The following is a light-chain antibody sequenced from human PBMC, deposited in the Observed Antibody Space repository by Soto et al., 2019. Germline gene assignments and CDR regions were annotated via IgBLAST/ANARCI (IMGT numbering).Light chain of an antibody. CDR3: QQYGSSPRT. CDR2: AAS. J-gene: IGKJ5*01. CDR1: QSISSC. V-gene: IGKV3-20*01. Sequence: EIGFTQSPSTLSLSPGERDTLSCRASQSISSCLAWYQRNPGQAPRLLIYAASNRATGIPDRFSGSGSGTDFTLTISRLEPEDFAVYYCQQYGSSPRTFGQGTRLEIK.